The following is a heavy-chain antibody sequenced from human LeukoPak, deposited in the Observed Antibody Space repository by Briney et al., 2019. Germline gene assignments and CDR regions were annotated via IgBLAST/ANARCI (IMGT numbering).Heavy chain of an antibody. CDR3: AREDIVVVVAALREAFDI. CDR2: IYTSGST. CDR1: GGSFSGYY. V-gene: IGHV4-4*07. J-gene: IGHJ3*02. Sequence: PSETLSLTCAVYGGSFSGYYWSWIRQPAGKGLECIGRIYTSGSTNYNPSLKSRVTMSVDTPKNQFSLKLSSVTAADTAVYYCAREDIVVVVAALREAFDIWGQGTMVTVSS. D-gene: IGHD2-15*01.